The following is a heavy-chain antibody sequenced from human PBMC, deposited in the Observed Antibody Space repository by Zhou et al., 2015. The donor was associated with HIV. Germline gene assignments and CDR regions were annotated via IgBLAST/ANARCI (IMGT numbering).Heavy chain of an antibody. D-gene: IGHD2-15*01. CDR3: ARDWMDLGYCSGGSCAPSDY. CDR2: IIPIFGTA. Sequence: QVQLVQSGAEVKKPGSSVKVSCKASGGTFSSYAISWVRQAPGQGLEWMGGIIPIFGTANYAQKFQGRVTITADESTSTAYMELSSLRSEDTAVYYCARDWMDLGYCSGGSCAPSDYWGQGTLVTVSS. J-gene: IGHJ4*02. V-gene: IGHV1-69*01. CDR1: GGTFSSYA.